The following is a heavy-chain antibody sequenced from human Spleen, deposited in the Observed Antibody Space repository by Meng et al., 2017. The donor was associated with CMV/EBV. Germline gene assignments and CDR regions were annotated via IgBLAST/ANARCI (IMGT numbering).Heavy chain of an antibody. J-gene: IGHJ4*02. CDR3: ARSNWNDRKYYFDY. D-gene: IGHD1-1*01. Sequence: GGSLRLSCAASGFTFSSYSMNWVRQAPGKGLEWVSSISSSRSYIYYADSVKGRFTISRNNAKNSLYLQMNSLRAEDTAVYYCARSNWNDRKYYFDYWGQGTLVTVSS. CDR2: ISSSRSYI. CDR1: GFTFSSYS. V-gene: IGHV3-21*01.